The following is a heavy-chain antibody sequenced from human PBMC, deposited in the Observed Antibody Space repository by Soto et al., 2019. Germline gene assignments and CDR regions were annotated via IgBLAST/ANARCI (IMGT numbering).Heavy chain of an antibody. CDR1: GFTVSSNY. V-gene: IGHV3-53*01. CDR2: IYSGGST. J-gene: IGHJ4*02. Sequence: HPGGSLRLSCAASGFTVSSNYMSWVRQAPGKGLEWVSVIYSGGSTYYADSVKGRFTISRDNSKNTLYLQMNSLRAEDTAVYYCARDVAIFGPDYWGQGTLVTVSS. CDR3: ARDVAIFGPDY. D-gene: IGHD3-3*01.